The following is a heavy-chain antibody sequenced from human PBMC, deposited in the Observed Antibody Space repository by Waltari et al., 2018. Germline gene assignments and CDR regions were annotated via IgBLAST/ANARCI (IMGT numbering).Heavy chain of an antibody. CDR2: MKSKTCEGTN. CDR3: TTAQGEYDDTLTTYYTELILEY. D-gene: IGHD3-9*01. CDR1: GFTFSNTW. J-gene: IGHJ4*02. Sequence: EVQLVESGGGLVKPGGSLRLSCAASGFTFSNTWMNWVRQAPGRGLEWGGRMKSKTCEGTNDNAAPLKGRFTISRADSKNMLVLPVNRLKTEDTAVDYCTTAQGEYDDTLTTYYTELILEYWGQGALGTVSS. V-gene: IGHV3-15*01.